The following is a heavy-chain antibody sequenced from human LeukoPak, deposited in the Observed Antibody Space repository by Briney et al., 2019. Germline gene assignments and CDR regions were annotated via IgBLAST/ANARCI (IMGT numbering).Heavy chain of an antibody. D-gene: IGHD3-22*01. CDR1: GDSITTTDHY. CDR2: IYYSGIT. J-gene: IGHJ3*01. CDR3: ARAHEYHYYDSSGAFDV. Sequence: SETLSLTCTVSGDSITTTDHYWGWIRQSPDKGLEWIGNIYYSGITDNNPSLKSRVTMSVDTSKNQFSLKLSSVTAADTAAYYCARAHEYHYYDSSGAFDVWGQGTVVIVSS. V-gene: IGHV4-39*07.